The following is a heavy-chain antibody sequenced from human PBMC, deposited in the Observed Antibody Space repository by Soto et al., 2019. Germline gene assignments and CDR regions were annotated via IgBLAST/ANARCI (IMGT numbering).Heavy chain of an antibody. CDR3: ARGNFSSSAGGNNWFDP. CDR2: INPNSGGT. J-gene: IGHJ5*02. CDR1: GYTFTGYY. Sequence: ASVKVSCKASGYTFTGYYMHWVRQAPGQGLEWMGWINPNSGGTNYAQKFQGWVTMTRDTSISTAYMELSRLRSDDTAVYYCARGNFSSSAGGNNWFDPWGQGTLVTVSS. D-gene: IGHD6-6*01. V-gene: IGHV1-2*04.